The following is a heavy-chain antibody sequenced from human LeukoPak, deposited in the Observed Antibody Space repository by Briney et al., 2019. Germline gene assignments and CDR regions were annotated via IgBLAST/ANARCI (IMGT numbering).Heavy chain of an antibody. V-gene: IGHV3-23*01. J-gene: IGHJ6*03. CDR2: ISGSGYYT. D-gene: IGHD3-16*01. CDR3: AKDGSWGDYYFYFYMDV. CDR1: GFTFSNYW. Sequence: GGSLRLSCAASGFTFSNYWMTWVRQAPGKGLEWVSGISGSGYYTYYAGSVKGRFTISRDNSKNTLYIEMDSLRAEGTAVYYCAKDGSWGDYYFYFYMDVWGKGTTVTVSS.